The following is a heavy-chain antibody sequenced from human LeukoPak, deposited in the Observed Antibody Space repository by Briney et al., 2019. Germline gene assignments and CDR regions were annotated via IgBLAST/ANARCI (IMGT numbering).Heavy chain of an antibody. J-gene: IGHJ4*02. V-gene: IGHV3-23*01. CDR3: ATDYSPYVGASAD. CDR2: ITESGDNT. CDR1: GFTFRSYW. D-gene: IGHD1-26*01. Sequence: GGSLRLSCEASGFTFRSYWMSWVCQAPGKGLEWVSTITESGDNTHYTESVKGRFTFSRDNSRNTMYLQMNSLRAEDTAIYYCATDYSPYVGASADWGQGTLVTVSS.